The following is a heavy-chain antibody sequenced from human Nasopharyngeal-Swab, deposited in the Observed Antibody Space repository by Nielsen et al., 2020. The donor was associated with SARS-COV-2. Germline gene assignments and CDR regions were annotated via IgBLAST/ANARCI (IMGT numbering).Heavy chain of an antibody. Sequence: WIRQPPGKGLEWIGEINHSGSTNYNPSLKSRVTISVDTSKNQFSLKLSSVTAADTAVYYCARSSSSSASWNEELDYWGQGTLVTVSS. J-gene: IGHJ4*02. CDR3: ARSSSSSASWNEELDY. D-gene: IGHD6-6*01. CDR2: INHSGST. V-gene: IGHV4-34*01.